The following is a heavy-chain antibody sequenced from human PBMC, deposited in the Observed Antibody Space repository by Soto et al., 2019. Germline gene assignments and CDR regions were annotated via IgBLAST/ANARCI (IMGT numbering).Heavy chain of an antibody. J-gene: IGHJ4*02. CDR3: AKMDRIVLMVYAIRGGYYFDY. Sequence: GGSLRLSCAASGFTFSSYAMSWVRQAPGKGLEWVSAISGSGGSTYYADSVKGRFTISRDNSKNTLYLQMNSLRAEDTAVYYCAKMDRIVLMVYAIRGGYYFDYWGQGTLVTVSS. CDR2: ISGSGGST. CDR1: GFTFSSYA. V-gene: IGHV3-23*01. D-gene: IGHD2-8*01.